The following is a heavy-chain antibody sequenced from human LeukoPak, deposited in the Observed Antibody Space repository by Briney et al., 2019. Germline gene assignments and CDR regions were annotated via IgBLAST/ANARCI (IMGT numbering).Heavy chain of an antibody. CDR3: AKDAGYCSSTSCYGRRGIDY. D-gene: IGHD2-2*01. CDR1: GFTFSSYE. J-gene: IGHJ4*02. V-gene: IGHV3-48*03. Sequence: GGSLRLSCAASGFTFSSYEMNWVRQAPGKGLEWVSYISSSGSTIYYADSVKGRFTISRDNAKNSLYLQMNSLRAEDTAVYYCAKDAGYCSSTSCYGRRGIDYWGQGTLVTVSS. CDR2: ISSSGSTI.